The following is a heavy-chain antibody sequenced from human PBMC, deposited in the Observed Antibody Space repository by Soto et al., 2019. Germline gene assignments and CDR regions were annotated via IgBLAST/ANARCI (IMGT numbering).Heavy chain of an antibody. Sequence: QVQLVQSGAEVKKPGASVTVSCKASGYTFTTYGVSWVRQAPGQGLEWLGWINGYNGNAKYAENLQGRVTMTTDTSXCTDYMELRSLRSDDTAVYYCARMGDVPYYYYGMDVWGQGTTVTVSS. CDR1: GYTFTTYG. D-gene: IGHD3-16*01. CDR3: ARMGDVPYYYYGMDV. J-gene: IGHJ6*02. CDR2: INGYNGNA. V-gene: IGHV1-18*01.